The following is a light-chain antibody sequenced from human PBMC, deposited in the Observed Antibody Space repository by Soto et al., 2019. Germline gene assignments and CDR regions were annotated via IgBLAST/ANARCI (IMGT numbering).Light chain of an antibody. CDR3: QAWDRGSVI. Sequence: SYELTQPPSMSVSPGQAANITCFGHSLGEKFSSWYQQKPGQSPMLVIYHDTKRPSGIPERFSGSNSGSAATLTITGTQTIDEADYYCQAWDRGSVIFGGGTKLTVL. CDR2: HDT. V-gene: IGLV3-1*01. J-gene: IGLJ2*01. CDR1: SLGEKF.